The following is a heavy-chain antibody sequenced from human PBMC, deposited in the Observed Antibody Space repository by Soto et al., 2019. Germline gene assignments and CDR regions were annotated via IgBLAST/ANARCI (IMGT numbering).Heavy chain of an antibody. Sequence: QVQLVESGGGVVQPGRSLRLSCAASGFTFSSYGMHWVRQAPGKGLEWVAVISYDGSNKYYADSVKGRFTISRDNSKNTLYLQMTSLRAEDTAVYYCAPWFGAFDYWGQGTLFTVSS. J-gene: IGHJ4*02. V-gene: IGHV3-30*03. D-gene: IGHD3-10*01. CDR1: GFTFSSYG. CDR2: ISYDGSNK. CDR3: APWFGAFDY.